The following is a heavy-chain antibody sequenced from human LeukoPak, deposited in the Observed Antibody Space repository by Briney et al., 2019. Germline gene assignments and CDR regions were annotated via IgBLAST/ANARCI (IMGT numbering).Heavy chain of an antibody. D-gene: IGHD5-18*01. Sequence: GGSLRLSCAASGFTVSNNYMNWVRQAPGKGLEWGSGIYSGATTYYADSVKGRFTISRDNSKNTLSLQMNSLRAEDTAVYYCARELRIVDTTMLNYYYYYYMDVWAKGPRSPSP. CDR2: IYSGATT. J-gene: IGHJ6*03. CDR1: GFTVSNNY. CDR3: ARELRIVDTTMLNYYYYYYMDV. V-gene: IGHV3-53*01.